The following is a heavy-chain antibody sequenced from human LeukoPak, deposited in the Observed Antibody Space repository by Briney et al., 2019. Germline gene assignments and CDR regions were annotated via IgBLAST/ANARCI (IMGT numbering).Heavy chain of an antibody. CDR3: ARGGYSYDNWFDP. J-gene: IGHJ5*02. CDR2: IYTSGAT. V-gene: IGHV4-4*07. D-gene: IGHD5-18*01. CDR1: GDSISSHY. Sequence: KSSETLSLTCTVSGDSISSHYWSWIRQPAGKELECIGRIYTSGATNYNPSLKSRVTISVDTSKNQFSLKLSSVTAADTAVYYCARGGYSYDNWFDPWGQGTLVTVSS.